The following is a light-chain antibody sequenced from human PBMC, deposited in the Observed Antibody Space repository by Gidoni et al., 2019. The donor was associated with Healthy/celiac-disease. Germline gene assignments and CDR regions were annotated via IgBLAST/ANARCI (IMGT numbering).Light chain of an antibody. CDR3: QQSYSTPWT. CDR1: QSISSY. CDR2: AAS. Sequence: DLQMTQSPSSRSASVGDSVTITCRASQSISSYLNWYQQKPGKAPKLLIYAASSVQSGVPSRFSGSGSGTDFTLTISSPQPEDLATYYCQQSYSTPWTFGQGTKVEIK. J-gene: IGKJ1*01. V-gene: IGKV1-39*01.